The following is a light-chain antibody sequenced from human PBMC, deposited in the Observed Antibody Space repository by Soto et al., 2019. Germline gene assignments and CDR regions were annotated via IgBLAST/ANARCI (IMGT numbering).Light chain of an antibody. J-gene: IGLJ1*01. CDR3: SSYPNINTRACV. CDR1: SGDIGSYNR. V-gene: IGLV2-14*01. Sequence: QSALTRPASVSGSPGQSITISCTGTSGDIGSYNRVSWYQQHPGKAPKLIIYEVTDRPSGVSNRISGSKSCNTASLTISGLQSEDEAEYYCSSYPNINTRACVFGTGTKLTVL. CDR2: EVT.